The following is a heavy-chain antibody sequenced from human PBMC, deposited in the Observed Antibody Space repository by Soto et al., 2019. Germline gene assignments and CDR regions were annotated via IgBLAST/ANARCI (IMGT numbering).Heavy chain of an antibody. CDR3: AKDDYDFWSGYLLTFDY. CDR2: ISGSGGST. J-gene: IGHJ4*02. D-gene: IGHD3-3*01. CDR1: GFTFSSYA. V-gene: IGHV3-23*01. Sequence: GGSLRLSCAASGFTFSSYAMSWVRQAPGKGLEWVSAISGSGGSTYYADSVKGRFTISRDNSKNTLYLQMNSLRAEDTAVYYCAKDDYDFWSGYLLTFDYWGQGTLVTVS.